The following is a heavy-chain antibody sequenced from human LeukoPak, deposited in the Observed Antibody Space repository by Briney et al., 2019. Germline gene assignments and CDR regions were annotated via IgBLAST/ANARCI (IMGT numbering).Heavy chain of an antibody. CDR2: INPNSGGT. D-gene: IGHD4-17*01. CDR1: GYTFTGYY. J-gene: IGHJ4*02. Sequence: ASVKVSCKASGYTFTGYYMHWVRQAPGQGLEWMGRINPNSGGTNYAQKFQGRVTMTRDTSITTAYMELSSLRSDDTAVYYCARGKMNGDDFDYWGQGTLVTVAS. CDR3: ARGKMNGDDFDY. V-gene: IGHV1-2*06.